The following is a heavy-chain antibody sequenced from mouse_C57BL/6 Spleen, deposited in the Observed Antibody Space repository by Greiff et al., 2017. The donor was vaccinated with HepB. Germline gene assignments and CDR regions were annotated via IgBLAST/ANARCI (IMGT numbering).Heavy chain of an antibody. Sequence: EVKLQQSGPELVKPGASVKISCKASGYTFTDYYMNWVKQSHGKSLEWIGDINPNNGGTSYNQKFKGKATLTVDKSSSTAYMELRSLTSEDSAVYYCARGANYGYAMDYWGQGTSVTVSS. CDR2: INPNNGGT. CDR3: ARGANYGYAMDY. CDR1: GYTFTDYY. V-gene: IGHV1-26*01. D-gene: IGHD1-1*01. J-gene: IGHJ4*01.